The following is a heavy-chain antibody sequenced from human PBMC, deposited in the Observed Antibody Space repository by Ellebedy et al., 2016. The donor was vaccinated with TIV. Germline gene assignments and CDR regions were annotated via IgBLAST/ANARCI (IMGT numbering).Heavy chain of an antibody. D-gene: IGHD6-13*01. CDR3: AKWGGDMAAARSALDL. CDR2: IILVFGTT. J-gene: IGHJ3*01. V-gene: IGHV1-69*13. CDR1: GDTFRNYG. Sequence: ASVKVSCKSSGDTFRNYGITWVRQALGQGLEWKGGIILVFGTTNYAQKFQGRLTITADEFTSTVYMDLNGLRHEDTAVYYCAKWGGDMAAARSALDLWGHGTKVTVSP.